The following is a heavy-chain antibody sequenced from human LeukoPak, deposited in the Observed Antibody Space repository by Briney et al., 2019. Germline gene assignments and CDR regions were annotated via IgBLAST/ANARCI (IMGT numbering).Heavy chain of an antibody. V-gene: IGHV4-39*01. Sequence: SETLSLTCTVSGDSISSTTSYWGWIRQPPGTGLEWIGSISYSGGTYYNPSLKSRVTISVDTSKDQFSLKLTSVTAAETAVYYCARRGSGWPGAPLDSWGQGTLVTVSS. J-gene: IGHJ4*02. CDR2: ISYSGGT. CDR3: ARRGSGWPGAPLDS. D-gene: IGHD6-19*01. CDR1: GDSISSTTSY.